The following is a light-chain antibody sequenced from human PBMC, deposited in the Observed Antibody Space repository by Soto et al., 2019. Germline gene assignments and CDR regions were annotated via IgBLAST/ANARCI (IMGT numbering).Light chain of an antibody. Sequence: EIVLTQSPATLSLSPGERATISCRASQSVSSYLAWYQQKPGQAPRLLIYDASNRATGIPARFSGSGSGTDFTRTISSREPEDFSVDYCQQRSNWRFTFGPGTKVDIK. CDR1: QSVSSY. V-gene: IGKV3-11*01. CDR2: DAS. CDR3: QQRSNWRFT. J-gene: IGKJ3*01.